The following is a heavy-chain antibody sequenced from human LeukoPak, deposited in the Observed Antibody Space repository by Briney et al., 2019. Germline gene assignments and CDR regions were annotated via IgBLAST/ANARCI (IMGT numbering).Heavy chain of an antibody. V-gene: IGHV3-53*04. CDR3: ARDPGIAVAGTRPRYYYYYGMDV. J-gene: IGHJ6*02. CDR2: IYSGGST. D-gene: IGHD6-19*01. CDR1: GFTVSSNY. Sequence: GGSLRLSCAASGFTVSSNYMSWVRQAPGKGLEWVSVIYSGGSTYYADSVKGRFTISSHNSKNTLYLQMNSLRAEDTAVYYCARDPGIAVAGTRPRYYYYYGMDVWGQGTTVTVSS.